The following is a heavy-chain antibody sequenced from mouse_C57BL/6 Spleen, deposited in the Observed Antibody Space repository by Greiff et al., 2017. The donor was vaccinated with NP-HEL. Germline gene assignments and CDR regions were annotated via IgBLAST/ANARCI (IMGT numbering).Heavy chain of an antibody. CDR3: ARGVLRWYFDV. Sequence: VQLQESGAELVKPGASVKISCKASGYAFSSYWMNWVKQRPGKGLEWIGQIYPGDGDTNYNGKFKGKATLTADKSSSTAYMQLSSLTSEDSAVYFCARGVLRWYFDVWGTGTTVTVSS. D-gene: IGHD1-1*01. CDR2: IYPGDGDT. J-gene: IGHJ1*03. V-gene: IGHV1-80*01. CDR1: GYAFSSYW.